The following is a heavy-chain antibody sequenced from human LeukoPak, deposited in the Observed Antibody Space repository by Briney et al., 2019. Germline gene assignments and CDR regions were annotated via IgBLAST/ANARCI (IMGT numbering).Heavy chain of an antibody. Sequence: GGSLRLSCAASGFTFDDYGMSWVRQAPGKGLEWVAVISYDGSNKYYADSVKGRFTISRDNSKNTLYLQMNSLRAEDTAVYYCARSPLYCSGGSCHSDYWGQGTLVTVSS. D-gene: IGHD2-15*01. CDR2: ISYDGSNK. V-gene: IGHV3-30*03. J-gene: IGHJ4*02. CDR3: ARSPLYCSGGSCHSDY. CDR1: GFTFDDYG.